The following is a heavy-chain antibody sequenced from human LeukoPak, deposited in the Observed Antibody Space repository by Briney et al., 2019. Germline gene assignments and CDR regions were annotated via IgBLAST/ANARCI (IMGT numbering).Heavy chain of an antibody. CDR3: ARDLTIAAAPRIAYYYYGMDV. V-gene: IGHV4-39*07. Sequence: SETLSLTCTVSGGSISSYYWGWIRQPPGKGLEWIGSIYYSGSTYYNPSLKSRVTISVDTSKNQFSLKLSSVTAADTAVYYCARDLTIAAAPRIAYYYYGMDVWGQGTTVTVSS. D-gene: IGHD6-13*01. J-gene: IGHJ6*02. CDR1: GGSISSYY. CDR2: IYYSGST.